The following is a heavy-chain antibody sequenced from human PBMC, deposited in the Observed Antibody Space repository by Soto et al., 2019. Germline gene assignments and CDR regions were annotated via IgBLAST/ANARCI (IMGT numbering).Heavy chain of an antibody. Sequence: QVHLQQWGAGLLKPSETLSLTCAVYGGSVNGYYWNWIRQPPGKGLEWIGEINHTGGTHYNPSLKSRVTMSVDTSKNQFSLRLSSVIAADTAIYYCATRITVFGLLIPPFDPWGQGTQVTVSS. CDR2: INHTGGT. CDR1: GGSVNGYY. CDR3: ATRITVFGLLIPPFDP. J-gene: IGHJ5*02. V-gene: IGHV4-34*02. D-gene: IGHD3-3*01.